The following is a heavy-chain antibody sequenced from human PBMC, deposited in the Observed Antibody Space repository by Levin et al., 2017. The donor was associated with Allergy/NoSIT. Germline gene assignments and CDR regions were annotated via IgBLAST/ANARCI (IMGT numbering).Heavy chain of an antibody. CDR1: GFTFSNAW. V-gene: IGHV3-15*01. J-gene: IGHJ4*02. CDR3: TTDERVQWELQDY. Sequence: GESLKISCAASGFTFSNAWMSWVRQAPGKGLEWVGRIKSKTDGGTTDYAAPVKGRFTISRDDSKNTLYLQMNSLKTEDTAVYYCTTDERVQWELQDYWGQGTLVTVSS. CDR2: IKSKTDGGTT. D-gene: IGHD1-26*01.